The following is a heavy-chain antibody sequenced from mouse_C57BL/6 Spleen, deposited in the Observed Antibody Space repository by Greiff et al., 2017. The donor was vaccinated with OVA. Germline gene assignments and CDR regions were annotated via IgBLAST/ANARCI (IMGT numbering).Heavy chain of an antibody. Sequence: EVQRVESGEGLVKPGGSLKLSCAASGFTFSSYAMSWVRQTPEQRLEWVAYISSGGDYIYSADTVKGRFTISRDNARNTLYLQMSSLKSENRAMYYCTRDYYSNYVRAMGYWGQGTSVTASS. V-gene: IGHV5-9-1*02. CDR1: GFTFSSYA. CDR3: TRDYYSNYVRAMGY. CDR2: ISSGGDYI. J-gene: IGHJ4*01. D-gene: IGHD2-5*01.